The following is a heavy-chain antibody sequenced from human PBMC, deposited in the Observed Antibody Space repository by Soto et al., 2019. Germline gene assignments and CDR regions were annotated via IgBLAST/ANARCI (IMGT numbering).Heavy chain of an antibody. Sequence: QVQLQESGPGLVKASQTLSLTCTVSGGSISSGDYNWSWIRQPPGKGLEWIGYIYYSGYTYNNPSLRSRVTISVDTSMNQLSLKLSTATAEDAAVYNGARSGDYVPFDYWGQGTLVTVSS. CDR2: IYYSGYT. D-gene: IGHD4-17*01. V-gene: IGHV4-30-4*01. CDR3: ARSGDYVPFDY. CDR1: GGSISSGDYN. J-gene: IGHJ4*02.